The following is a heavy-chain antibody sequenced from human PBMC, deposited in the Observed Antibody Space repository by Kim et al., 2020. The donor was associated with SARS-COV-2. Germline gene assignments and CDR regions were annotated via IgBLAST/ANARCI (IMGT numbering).Heavy chain of an antibody. CDR1: GFTFNTFA. D-gene: IGHD3-16*01. CDR3: AKRGGSVAFVF. CDR2: IRSKANGYTT. J-gene: IGHJ3*01. V-gene: IGHV3-73*01. Sequence: GGSLRLSCAASGFTFNTFAIHWVRQPSGKGLEWVGRIRSKANGYTTAYAASVKGRFTASRDDSKTTAYLHMKSLKAEDTAVYYFAKRGGSVAFVFWGRGT.